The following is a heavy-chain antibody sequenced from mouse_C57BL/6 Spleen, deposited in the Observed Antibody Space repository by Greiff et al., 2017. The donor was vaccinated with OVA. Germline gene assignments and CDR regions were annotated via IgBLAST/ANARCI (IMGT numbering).Heavy chain of an antibody. CDR3: ARDTTVVAEDAMDY. CDR2: IYPGSGNT. D-gene: IGHD1-1*01. CDR1: GYTFTDYY. J-gene: IGHJ4*01. V-gene: IGHV1-76*01. Sequence: QVHVKQSGAELVRPGASVKLSCKASGYTFTDYYINWVKQRPGQGLEWIARIYPGSGNTYYNEKFKGKATLTAEKSSSTAYMQLSSLTSEDSAVYFCARDTTVVAEDAMDYWGQGTSVTVSS.